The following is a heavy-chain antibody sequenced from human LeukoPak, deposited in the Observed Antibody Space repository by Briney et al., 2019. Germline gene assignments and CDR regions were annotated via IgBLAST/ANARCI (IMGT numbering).Heavy chain of an antibody. CDR3: ARDVGYYDSSGYYY. J-gene: IGHJ4*02. Sequence: SVKVSCKASGGTFSSYAISWVRQAPGQGLEWMGGIIPIFGTANYAQKFQGRVTITTDESTSTAYMELSSLRSEDTAVYYCARDVGYYDSSGYYYWGQGTPVTVSS. CDR2: IIPIFGTA. CDR1: GGTFSSYA. V-gene: IGHV1-69*05. D-gene: IGHD3-22*01.